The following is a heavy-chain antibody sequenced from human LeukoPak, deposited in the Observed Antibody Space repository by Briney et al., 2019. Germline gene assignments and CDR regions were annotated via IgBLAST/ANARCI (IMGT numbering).Heavy chain of an antibody. Sequence: ASVKVSCEASGYTFTSYGISWVRQAPGQGLEWMGWISAYNGNTNYAQKLQGRVTMTTDTSTSTAYMELRSLRSDDTAVYYCAMVPAGISGGDWFDPWGQGTLVTVSS. D-gene: IGHD2-2*02. CDR3: AMVPAGISGGDWFDP. CDR2: ISAYNGNT. V-gene: IGHV1-18*01. CDR1: GYTFTSYG. J-gene: IGHJ5*02.